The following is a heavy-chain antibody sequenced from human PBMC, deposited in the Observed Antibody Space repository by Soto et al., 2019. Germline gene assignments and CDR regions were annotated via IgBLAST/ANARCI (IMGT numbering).Heavy chain of an antibody. CDR3: ARARREPLGGGYYYYGMDV. CDR2: INHSGST. J-gene: IGHJ6*02. D-gene: IGHD1-26*01. V-gene: IGHV4-34*01. CDR1: GGSFSGYY. Sequence: TSETLSLTRAVYGGSFSGYYGSWIRQPPGKGLEWIGEINHSGSTNYNPSLKSRVTISVDTSKNQFSLKLSSVTTADTAVYYCARARREPLGGGYYYYGMDVWGQGTTVTVSS.